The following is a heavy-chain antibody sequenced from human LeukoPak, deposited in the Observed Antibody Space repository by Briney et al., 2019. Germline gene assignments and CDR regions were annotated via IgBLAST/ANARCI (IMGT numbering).Heavy chain of an antibody. CDR2: ITSDSSTM. Sequence: GGSLRLFCAASGFMFSTYSMNWVRQAPGKGLEWVSYITSDSSTMFYADSVKGRFTISRDNSKNTLYLQMNSLRAEDTAVYYCVRDHDRPDTGLDYWGQGTLVTVSS. V-gene: IGHV3-48*01. D-gene: IGHD3-22*01. CDR1: GFMFSTYS. J-gene: IGHJ4*02. CDR3: VRDHDRPDTGLDY.